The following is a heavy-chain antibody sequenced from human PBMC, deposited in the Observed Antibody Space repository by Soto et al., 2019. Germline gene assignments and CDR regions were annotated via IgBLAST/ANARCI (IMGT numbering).Heavy chain of an antibody. CDR1: GGSISSSSYY. Sequence: QLQLQESGPGLVKPSETLSLTCTVSGGSISSSSYYWGWIRQPPGKGLEWIGRIYYSGSTYYNPSIKSRVTISVDTSKNQFSLKLSSVTAADTAVYYCRDYDSYYGMDVWGQGTTVTVSS. CDR2: IYYSGST. CDR3: RDYDSYYGMDV. J-gene: IGHJ6*02. V-gene: IGHV4-39*01. D-gene: IGHD3-10*01.